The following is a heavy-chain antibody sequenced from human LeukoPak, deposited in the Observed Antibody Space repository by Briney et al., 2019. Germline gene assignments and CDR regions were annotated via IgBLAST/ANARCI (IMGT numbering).Heavy chain of an antibody. CDR2: ISYDGSNI. V-gene: IGHV3-30-3*01. CDR1: GFTFSHYA. Sequence: PGGSLRLSCAASGFTFSHYAMHWVRQAPGKGLERVALISYDGSNIQYADSLKGRFTISRDNSKNTLYLQMNSLRVDDTAVYYCARDLPPEDVWGQGTTVTVSS. J-gene: IGHJ6*02. CDR3: ARDLPPEDV.